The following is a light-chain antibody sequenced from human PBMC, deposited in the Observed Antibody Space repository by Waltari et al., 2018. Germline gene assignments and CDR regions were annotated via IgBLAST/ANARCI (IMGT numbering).Light chain of an antibody. CDR1: ALPKQY. V-gene: IGLV3-25*03. CDR2: KDT. J-gene: IGLJ2*01. Sequence: SYELTQPPSVSVSPGQTARISCSGDALPKQYTYWYRQKPGQAPVLVIFKDTERPSGSPGGFSGSSSGTTVTLTISGVQAEDEADYYCLSSDSSGYIGVFGGGTKLTVL. CDR3: LSSDSSGYIGV.